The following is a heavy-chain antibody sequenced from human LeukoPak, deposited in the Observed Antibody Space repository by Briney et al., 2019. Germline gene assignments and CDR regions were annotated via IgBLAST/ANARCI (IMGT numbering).Heavy chain of an antibody. Sequence: SETLSLTCAVYGGSFSGYYWSWIRQPPGKGLEWIGEINHSGSTNYNPSLKSRVTISVDTSKNQFSLKLSSVTAADTAVYYCARGSVGIVVVTSRRVLDYWGQGTLVTVSS. CDR1: GGSFSGYY. J-gene: IGHJ4*02. CDR2: INHSGST. V-gene: IGHV4-34*01. CDR3: ARGSVGIVVVTSRRVLDY. D-gene: IGHD2-21*02.